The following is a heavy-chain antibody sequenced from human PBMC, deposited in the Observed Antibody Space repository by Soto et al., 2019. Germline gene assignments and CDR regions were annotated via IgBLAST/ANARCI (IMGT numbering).Heavy chain of an antibody. CDR2: ISHDGSNK. Sequence: QVQLVESGGGVVQPGRSLRLSCAASGFSFSSCAMHWVRQAPGKGLEWVAVISHDGSNKYYADSMKGRFTISRDNSINTLYLQMNSLRAEDTAVYYCARVSIAVAGIAYYFDYWGQGTLVTVSS. CDR1: GFSFSSCA. CDR3: ARVSIAVAGIAYYFDY. J-gene: IGHJ4*02. D-gene: IGHD6-19*01. V-gene: IGHV3-30-3*01.